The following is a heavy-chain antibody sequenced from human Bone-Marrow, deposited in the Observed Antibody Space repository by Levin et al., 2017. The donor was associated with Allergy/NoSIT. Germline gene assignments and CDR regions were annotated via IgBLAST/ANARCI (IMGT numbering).Heavy chain of an antibody. CDR2: IRSKANSYAT. J-gene: IGHJ5*02. CDR1: GFTFSGSA. D-gene: IGHD4-11*01. CDR3: TTTYLLYSNYDVLNWFDP. Sequence: HTGGSLRLSCAASGFTFSGSAMHWVRQASGKGLEWVGRIRSKANSYATAYAASVKGRFTISRDDSKNTAYLQMNSLKTEDTAVYYCTTTYLLYSNYDVLNWFDPWGQGTLVTVSS. V-gene: IGHV3-73*01.